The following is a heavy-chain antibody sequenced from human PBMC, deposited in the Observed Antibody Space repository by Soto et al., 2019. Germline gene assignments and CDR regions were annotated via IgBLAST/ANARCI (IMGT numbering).Heavy chain of an antibody. Sequence: EVQLLESGGGLVQPGGSLRLSCAASGFTFSSYAMSWVRQAPGKGLEWVSAISGSGGSTYYADSVKGRFTISRDNSKNTLYLQMNSLRAEDTAVYYCAKDSGSGSYDLDGMDVWGQGTTVTVSS. J-gene: IGHJ6*02. CDR2: ISGSGGST. CDR3: AKDSGSGSYDLDGMDV. CDR1: GFTFSSYA. D-gene: IGHD3-10*01. V-gene: IGHV3-23*01.